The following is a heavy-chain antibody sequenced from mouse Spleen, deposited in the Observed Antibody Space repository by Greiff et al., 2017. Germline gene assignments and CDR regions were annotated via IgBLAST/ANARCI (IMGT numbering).Heavy chain of an antibody. J-gene: IGHJ4*01. CDR2: ISSGSSTI. CDR1: GFTFSDYG. Sequence: DVMLVESGGGLVKPGGSLKLSCAASGFTFSDYGMHWVRQAPEKGLEWVAYISSGSSTIYYADTVKGRFTISRDNAKNTLFLQMTSLRSEDTAMYYCARQDGNYPYAMDYWGQGTSVTVSS. V-gene: IGHV5-17*01. CDR3: ARQDGNYPYAMDY. D-gene: IGHD2-1*01.